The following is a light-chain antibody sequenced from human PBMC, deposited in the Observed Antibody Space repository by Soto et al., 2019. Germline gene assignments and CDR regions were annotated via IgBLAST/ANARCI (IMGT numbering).Light chain of an antibody. CDR2: GVT. V-gene: IGLV2-8*01. Sequence: QSALTQPPSASGSPGQSVTISCTGTSSDVGGYNFVSWYQQHPGRAPKLIISGVTNRPSGVPDRFSGSKSGNTASLTVSGRQADDEADYYCSSYAGSSDIVFGTGTKVTVL. CDR3: SSYAGSSDIV. J-gene: IGLJ1*01. CDR1: SSDVGGYNF.